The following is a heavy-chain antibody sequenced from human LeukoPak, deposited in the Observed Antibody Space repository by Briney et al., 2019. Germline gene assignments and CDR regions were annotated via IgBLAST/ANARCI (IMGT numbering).Heavy chain of an antibody. V-gene: IGHV3-33*06. CDR2: IWYDGSNK. D-gene: IGHD1-14*01. CDR1: GFTFSSYG. CDR3: AKDGDGKLDY. Sequence: GRSLRLSCAASGFTFSSYGMHWVRQAPGKGLEWVAVIWYDGSNKYYAGSVKGRFTISRDNSKNTLYLQMNSLRAEDTAVYYCAKDGDGKLDYWGQGTLVTVSS. J-gene: IGHJ4*02.